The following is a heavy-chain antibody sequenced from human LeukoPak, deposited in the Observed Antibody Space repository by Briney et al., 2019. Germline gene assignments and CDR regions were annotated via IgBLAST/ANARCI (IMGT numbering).Heavy chain of an antibody. V-gene: IGHV4-59*01. D-gene: IGHD3-16*01. CDR1: AGSISSYY. CDR3: ARVDEGGYYYYGMDV. CDR2: IYSSGST. J-gene: IGHJ6*02. Sequence: SETLSLTCTVSAGSISSYYWSWIRQPPGKGLEWIGYIYSSGSTNYNPSLKSRVTISVDTSKNHFSLKLSSVTAADTAVYYCARVDEGGYYYYGMDVWGQGTTVTVSS.